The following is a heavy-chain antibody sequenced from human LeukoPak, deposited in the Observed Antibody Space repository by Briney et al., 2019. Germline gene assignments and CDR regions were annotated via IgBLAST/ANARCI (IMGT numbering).Heavy chain of an antibody. V-gene: IGHV1-69*05. Sequence: SVKVSCKASGGTFSSYAISWVRQAPGQGLEWMGRIIPIFGTANYAQKFQGRVTITTDESTSTAYMELSSLRSEDTAVYYCARDVGGSYYYFDYWGQGTLVTVSS. CDR3: ARDVGGSYYYFDY. CDR1: GGTFSSYA. J-gene: IGHJ4*02. CDR2: IIPIFGTA. D-gene: IGHD1-26*01.